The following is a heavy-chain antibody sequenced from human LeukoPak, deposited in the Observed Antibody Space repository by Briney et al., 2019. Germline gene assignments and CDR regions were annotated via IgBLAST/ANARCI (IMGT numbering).Heavy chain of an antibody. J-gene: IGHJ5*02. D-gene: IGHD6-13*01. CDR2: IKSKTDGGTT. Sequence: GGSLRLSCAASRFTFSNAWMSWVRQAPGKGLEWVGRIKSKTDGGTTDYAAPVKGRFTISRDDSKNTLYLQMNSLKTEDTAVYYCTTDLSPSGYSSSWYPGWFDPWGQGTLVTVSS. V-gene: IGHV3-15*01. CDR3: TTDLSPSGYSSSWYPGWFDP. CDR1: RFTFSNAW.